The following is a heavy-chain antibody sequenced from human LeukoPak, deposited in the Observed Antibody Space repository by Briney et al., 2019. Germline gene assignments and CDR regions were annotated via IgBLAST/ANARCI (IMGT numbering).Heavy chain of an antibody. CDR2: ISGSGGST. CDR3: AKDAQWLVTENYFDY. Sequence: GGSLRLSCAASGFTFSSYAMSWVRQAPGKGLEWVSAISGSGGSTYYSDSVKGRFTISRDNSKNTLYLQMNSLRAEDTAVYYCAKDAQWLVTENYFDYWGQGTLVTVSS. CDR1: GFTFSSYA. D-gene: IGHD6-19*01. V-gene: IGHV3-23*01. J-gene: IGHJ4*02.